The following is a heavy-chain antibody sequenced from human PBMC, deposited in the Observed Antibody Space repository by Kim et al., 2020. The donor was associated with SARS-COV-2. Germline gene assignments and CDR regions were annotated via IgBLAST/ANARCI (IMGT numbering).Heavy chain of an antibody. J-gene: IGHJ6*02. CDR2: ITWNSGRL. D-gene: IGHD2-15*01. CDR3: AGCAYYGMDV. Sequence: GGSLRLSCAASGFTFDDYAMEWVRQAPGKGLEWVAGITWNSGRLGSADSVKGRFTISRDNAKNSLYLQMNSLRTEDTALYFCAGCAYYGMDVWGQGTTVTVSS. V-gene: IGHV3-9*01. CDR1: GFTFDDYA.